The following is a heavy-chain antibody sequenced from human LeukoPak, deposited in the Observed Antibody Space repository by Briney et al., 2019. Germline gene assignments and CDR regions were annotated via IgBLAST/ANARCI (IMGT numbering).Heavy chain of an antibody. Sequence: ETSETLSLTCTVSGGSISSYYWSWIRQPPGKGLEWIGRIYTSGSTNYNPSLKSRVTISVDTSKNQFSLKLSSVTAADMAVYYCARVPRYYYDSSGYEVYRDSDYWGQGTLVTVSS. D-gene: IGHD3-22*01. CDR2: IYTSGST. CDR1: GGSISSYY. V-gene: IGHV4-4*08. J-gene: IGHJ4*02. CDR3: ARVPRYYYDSSGYEVYRDSDY.